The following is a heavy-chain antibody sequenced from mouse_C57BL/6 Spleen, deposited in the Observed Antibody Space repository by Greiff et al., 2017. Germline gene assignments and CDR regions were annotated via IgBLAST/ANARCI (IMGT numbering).Heavy chain of an antibody. D-gene: IGHD1-1*01. J-gene: IGHJ4*01. CDR1: GFTFSDYG. CDR3: ARAYYYGSRRNYAMDY. CDR2: ISSGSSTI. V-gene: IGHV5-17*01. Sequence: EVHLVESGGGLVKPGGSLKLSCAASGFTFSDYGMHWVRQAPEKGLEWVAYISSGSSTIYYADTVKGRFTISRDNAKNTLFLQMTSLRSEDTAMYYCARAYYYGSRRNYAMDYWGQGTSVTVSS.